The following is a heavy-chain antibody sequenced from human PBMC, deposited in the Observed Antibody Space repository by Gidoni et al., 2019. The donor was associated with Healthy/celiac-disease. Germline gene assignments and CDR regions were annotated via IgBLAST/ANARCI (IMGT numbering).Heavy chain of an antibody. Sequence: EVQLVESGGGLVQPGGSLRLACAASGFTFSSSWMSWVRQAPGTGLEWVANIKQDGSEKYYVDSVKGRFTISRDNAKNSLYLQMNSLRAEDTAVYYCARDSPTPDPWWLHYFDYWGQGTLVTVSS. J-gene: IGHJ4*02. CDR3: ARDSPTPDPWWLHYFDY. CDR1: GFTFSSSW. CDR2: IKQDGSEK. D-gene: IGHD5-12*01. V-gene: IGHV3-7*01.